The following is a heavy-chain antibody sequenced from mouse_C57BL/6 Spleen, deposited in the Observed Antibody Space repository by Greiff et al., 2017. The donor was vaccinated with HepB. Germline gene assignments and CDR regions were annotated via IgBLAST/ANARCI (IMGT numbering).Heavy chain of an antibody. CDR2: IDPENGDT. CDR3: TSTVVADGYAMDY. CDR1: GFNIKDDY. V-gene: IGHV14-4*01. J-gene: IGHJ4*01. D-gene: IGHD1-1*01. Sequence: VQLKQSGAELVRPGASVKLSCTASGFNIKDDYMHWVKQRPEQGLEWIGWIDPENGDTEYASKFQGKATITADTSSNTAYLQLSSLTSEDTAVYYCTSTVVADGYAMDYWGQGTSVTVSS.